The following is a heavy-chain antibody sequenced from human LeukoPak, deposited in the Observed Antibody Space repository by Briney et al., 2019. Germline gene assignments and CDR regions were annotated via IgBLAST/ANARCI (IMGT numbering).Heavy chain of an antibody. J-gene: IGHJ5*02. D-gene: IGHD3-3*01. CDR3: ARVRMDYDFWSGYYRGSSGWFDP. V-gene: IGHV4-34*01. Sequence: SETLSPTCAFYGGFYSGYYWCWIRQPPGKGLEWIGEINHSGSTNYNPSLQSRDTISVDTSKNKFSLKLSTVTAADPAVYYCARVRMDYDFWSGYYRGSSGWFDPWGQGTLVTVSS. CDR1: GGFYSGYY. CDR2: INHSGST.